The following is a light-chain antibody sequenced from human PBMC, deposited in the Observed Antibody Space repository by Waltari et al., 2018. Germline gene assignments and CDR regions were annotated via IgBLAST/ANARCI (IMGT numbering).Light chain of an antibody. Sequence: QSVLTQPPSAPGTPGPTVPIACSGTNPNIGRNSVFWYQQLPGTAPKLLNYRSNQRPSGVPDRFSGSKSGTSASLAIRGLRSEDEADYYCAAWDDSLSVSYVFGSGTKVTV. CDR1: NPNIGRNS. V-gene: IGLV1-47*01. CDR2: RSN. CDR3: AAWDDSLSVSYV. J-gene: IGLJ1*01.